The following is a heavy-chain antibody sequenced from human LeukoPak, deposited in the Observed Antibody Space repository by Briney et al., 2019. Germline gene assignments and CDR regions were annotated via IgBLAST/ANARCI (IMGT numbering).Heavy chain of an antibody. CDR3: ARVGALDAFDI. V-gene: IGHV1-69*04. J-gene: IGHJ3*02. CDR2: IIPILGIA. CDR1: GGTFSSYA. Sequence: SVKVSCKASGGTFSSYAISWVRQAPGQGLEWMGRIIPILGIANYAQKFQGRVTITADKSTSTAYMELSSLRSEDTAVYYCARVGALDAFDIWGQGTMVTVSS.